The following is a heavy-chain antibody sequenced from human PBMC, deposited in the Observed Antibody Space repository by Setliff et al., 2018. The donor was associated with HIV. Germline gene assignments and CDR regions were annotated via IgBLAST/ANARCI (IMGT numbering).Heavy chain of an antibody. CDR3: IFYYYGYPY. Sequence: PSVKVSCKASGYTFSDYGFSWVRQAPGQGLEWMGWIGLEYMGWINGYNTNTRYAQKFQGRVTMTADTSTTAVYMELTSLNTEDTATYYGIFYYYGYPYWGQGTLVTVS. J-gene: IGHJ4*02. V-gene: IGHV1-18*01. D-gene: IGHD3-10*01. CDR2: INGYNTNT. CDR1: GYTFSDYG.